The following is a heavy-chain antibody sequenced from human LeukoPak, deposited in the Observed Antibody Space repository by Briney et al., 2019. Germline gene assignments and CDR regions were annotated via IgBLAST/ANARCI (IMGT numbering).Heavy chain of an antibody. CDR2: MNPNSGNT. Sequence: GASVKVSCKTSGYTFTNYDINWVRQATGQGLEWMGWMNPNSGNTGYAQKFQGRVTMTRNISTSTAYMELSSLRSEDTAVYYCARESGTAAPIDIWGQGTMVTVSS. CDR3: ARESGTAAPIDI. V-gene: IGHV1-8*01. J-gene: IGHJ3*02. CDR1: GYTFTNYD. D-gene: IGHD1-1*01.